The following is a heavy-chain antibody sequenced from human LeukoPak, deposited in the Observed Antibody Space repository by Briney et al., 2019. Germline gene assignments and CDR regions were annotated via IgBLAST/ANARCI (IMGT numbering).Heavy chain of an antibody. CDR1: GFTFSRYA. V-gene: IGHV3-53*01. Sequence: GRSLRLSCAASGFTFSRYAMHWVRQAPGKGLEWVSGIYSGGDTYYAGSVKGRFTISRGSSKNTLYLQMSSLRAEDTAMYFCARDLAVWGQGTMVAVSS. J-gene: IGHJ3*01. CDR2: IYSGGDT. CDR3: ARDLAV.